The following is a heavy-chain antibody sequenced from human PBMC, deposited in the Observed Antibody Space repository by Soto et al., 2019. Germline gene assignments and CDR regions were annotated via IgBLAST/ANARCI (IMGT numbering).Heavy chain of an antibody. Sequence: EVQLVESGGGLVQPGGSLRLSCATSGFTFSSYSMNWVRQAPGKGLEWVSYITSSSTIMYYADSVKGRFTISRDNAKNSLYLQMHSLRDADTAVYYCATDRYCSSSTCYTEKNYWGQGTLVTVSS. CDR1: GFTFSSYS. J-gene: IGHJ4*02. CDR2: ITSSSTIM. V-gene: IGHV3-48*02. CDR3: ATDRYCSSSTCYTEKNY. D-gene: IGHD2-2*02.